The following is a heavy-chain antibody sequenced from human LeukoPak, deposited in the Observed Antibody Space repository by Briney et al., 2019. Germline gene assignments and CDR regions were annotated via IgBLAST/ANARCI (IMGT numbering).Heavy chain of an antibody. Sequence: PSETLSLTCTVSGGSISSYYWSWIRQPPGKGLEWIGYMYYSGSTNYNPSLKSRVTISVDTSKNQFSLKLSSVTAADTAVYYCAREGGLQHHFDYWGQGTLVTVSS. V-gene: IGHV4-59*12. J-gene: IGHJ4*02. D-gene: IGHD4-11*01. CDR2: MYYSGST. CDR1: GGSISSYY. CDR3: AREGGLQHHFDY.